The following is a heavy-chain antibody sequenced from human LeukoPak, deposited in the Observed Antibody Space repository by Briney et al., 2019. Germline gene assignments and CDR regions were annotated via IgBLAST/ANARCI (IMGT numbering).Heavy chain of an antibody. CDR1: GFTFSSYG. Sequence: GRSLRLSCAASGFTFSSYGMHWVRQAPGKGLEWVAVISYDGSNKYYADSVKGRFTISRDNSKNTLYLQMNSLRAEDTAVYYCGKDIAPGRELNYYFDYWGQGTLVTVSS. V-gene: IGHV3-30*18. D-gene: IGHD3-10*01. J-gene: IGHJ4*02. CDR3: GKDIAPGRELNYYFDY. CDR2: ISYDGSNK.